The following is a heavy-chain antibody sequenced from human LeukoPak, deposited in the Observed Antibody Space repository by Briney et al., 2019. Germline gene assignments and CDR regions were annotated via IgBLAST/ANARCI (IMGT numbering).Heavy chain of an antibody. V-gene: IGHV3-7*01. J-gene: IGHJ4*02. CDR1: GFTFSSYW. D-gene: IGHD5-12*01. Sequence: PGGSPRLSCAASGFTFSSYWMSWVRQAPGKGLEWVANIKQDGSEKYYVDSVKGRFTISRDNAKNSLYLQMNSLRAEDTAVYYCARVPPVVATIIVYFDYWGQGTLVTVSS. CDR3: ARVPPVVATIIVYFDY. CDR2: IKQDGSEK.